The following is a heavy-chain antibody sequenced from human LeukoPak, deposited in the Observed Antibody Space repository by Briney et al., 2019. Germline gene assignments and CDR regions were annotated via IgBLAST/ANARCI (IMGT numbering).Heavy chain of an antibody. D-gene: IGHD6-19*01. CDR2: ISGSGGST. V-gene: IGHV3-23*01. Sequence: GGSLSLSYALSGFPFSSYAMSWVRQAPGKGLDWVSGISGSGGSTYYADYVKGRFTISRDNSKNTLYLQMNSLRAEDTAVYYCAKVLEYSSGWKGPPEYNFDYWGQGTLVTVSS. CDR3: AKVLEYSSGWKGPPEYNFDY. J-gene: IGHJ4*02. CDR1: GFPFSSYA.